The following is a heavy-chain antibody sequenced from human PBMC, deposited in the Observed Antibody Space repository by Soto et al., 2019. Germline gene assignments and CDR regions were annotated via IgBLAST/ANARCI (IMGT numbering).Heavy chain of an antibody. D-gene: IGHD6-13*01. J-gene: IGHJ4*02. CDR1: GGSISSGGYY. CDR3: ARYSSPGTTLDY. Sequence: TLSLTCTVSGGSISSGGYYWSWIRQHPGQGLEWIGNIYYSGSTYYNPSLKSRLTISVDTSKNQFSLKLTSVTAADTAVYYCARYSSPGTTLDYWGQGTLVTVS. CDR2: IYYSGST. V-gene: IGHV4-31*03.